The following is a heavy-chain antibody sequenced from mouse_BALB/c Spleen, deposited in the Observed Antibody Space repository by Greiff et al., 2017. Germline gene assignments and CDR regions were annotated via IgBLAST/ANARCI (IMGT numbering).Heavy chain of an antibody. J-gene: IGHJ2*01. CDR3: ARAGNYNPFDY. D-gene: IGHD2-1*01. CDR1: GFTFSSYA. V-gene: IGHV5-6-5*01. CDR2: ISSGGST. Sequence: DVKLVESGGGLVKPGGSLKLSCAASGFTFSSYAMSWVRQTPEKRLEWVASISSGGSTYYPDSVKGRFTISRDNARNILYLQMSSLKSEDTAMYYCARAGNYNPFDYWGQGTTLTVSS.